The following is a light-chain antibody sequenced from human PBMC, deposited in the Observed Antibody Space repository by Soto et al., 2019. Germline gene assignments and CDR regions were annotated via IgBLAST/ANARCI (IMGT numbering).Light chain of an antibody. V-gene: IGLV2-14*01. Sequence: QSVLTQPASASGSPGQSITISCTGTSSDVGGYNYVSWYQQHPGKAPKLMIYDVSNRPSGVSNRFSGSKSGNTASLTISGLQAEDEADYSCSSYTSSSPLVFGTGTKVNVL. J-gene: IGLJ1*01. CDR1: SSDVGGYNY. CDR2: DVS. CDR3: SSYTSSSPLV.